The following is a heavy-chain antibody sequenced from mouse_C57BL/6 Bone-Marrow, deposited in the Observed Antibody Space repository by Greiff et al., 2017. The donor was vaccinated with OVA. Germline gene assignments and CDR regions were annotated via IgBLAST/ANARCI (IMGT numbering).Heavy chain of an antibody. CDR1: GYTFTSYW. D-gene: IGHD1-1*01. CDR2: IYPGSGST. V-gene: IGHV1-55*01. CDR3: AKGPHDYGRSPFDY. Sequence: QVQLKEPGAGLVKPGASVKMSCKASGYTFTSYWITWVKQRPGQGLEWIGDIYPGSGSTNYNEKFKSKATLTVDTSSSTAYLQLSRLTSEDSAVYYCAKGPHDYGRSPFDYGGQGTTLTVSS. J-gene: IGHJ2*01.